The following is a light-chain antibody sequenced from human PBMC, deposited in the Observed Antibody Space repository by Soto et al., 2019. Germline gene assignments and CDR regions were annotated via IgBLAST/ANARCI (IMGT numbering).Light chain of an antibody. V-gene: IGLV2-8*01. CDR1: SSDVGVYNY. CDR3: TSYAGGNNV. Sequence: QSALTQPPSASGSPGQSVTISCTGTSSDVGVYNYVSWYQQYPGKVPKLMVYEVNKRPSGVPDRFSGSKSGNTASLTVSGLQAEDEADYYCTSYAGGNNVFGTGTNHRP. J-gene: IGLJ1*01. CDR2: EVN.